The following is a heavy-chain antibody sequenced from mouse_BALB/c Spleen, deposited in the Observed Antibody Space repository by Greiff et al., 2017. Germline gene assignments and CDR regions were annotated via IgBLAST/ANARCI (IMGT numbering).Heavy chain of an antibody. V-gene: IGHV7-3*02. J-gene: IGHJ3*01. D-gene: IGHD2-1*01. CDR3: ASEGGNAGFDY. CDR2: IRNTADGYTT. Sequence: EVQVVESGGGLVQPGGSLRLSCATSGFTFTDYYMSWVSQPPGKALEWLGFIRNTADGYTTEYSASVKGRFTISRAKSQSILYLQMNTLRAEDSSTDYWASEGGNAGFDYWGQGTPVTVSA. CDR1: GFTFTDYY.